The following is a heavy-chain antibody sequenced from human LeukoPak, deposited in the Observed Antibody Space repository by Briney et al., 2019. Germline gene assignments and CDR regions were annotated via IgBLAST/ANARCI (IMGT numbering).Heavy chain of an antibody. CDR1: GFTFSNAW. CDR2: IKSKTDGGTT. CDR3: TAGIAAAVDAFDI. J-gene: IGHJ3*02. Sequence: GGSLRLSCAASGFTFSNAWMSWVRQATGKGLEWVGRIKSKTDGGTTDYAAPVKGRFTISRDDSKNTLYLQMNSLKTEDTAVYYCTAGIAAAVDAFDIWGQGTMVTVSS. D-gene: IGHD6-13*01. V-gene: IGHV3-15*01.